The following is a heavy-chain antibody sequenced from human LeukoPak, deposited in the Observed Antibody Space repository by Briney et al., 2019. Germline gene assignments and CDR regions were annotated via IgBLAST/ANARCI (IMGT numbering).Heavy chain of an antibody. J-gene: IGHJ4*02. CDR3: GGAKFGELFAFAY. CDR2: INHSGST. V-gene: IGHV4-34*01. Sequence: KPSETLSLTCAVYGGSFSGYYWSWIRQPPGKGLEWIGEINHSGSTNYNPSLKSRVTISVDTSKNQFSLKLSFVTAADTAVYYCGGAKFGELFAFAYWGQGTLVTVSS. D-gene: IGHD3-10*01. CDR1: GGSFSGYY.